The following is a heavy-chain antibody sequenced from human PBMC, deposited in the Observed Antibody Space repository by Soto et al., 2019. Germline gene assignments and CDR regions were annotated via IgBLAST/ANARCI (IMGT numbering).Heavy chain of an antibody. CDR1: CGSISDYY. J-gene: IGHJ4*02. CDR3: ARGLIQLWYPFDY. CDR2: IYYSGST. V-gene: IGHV4-59*01. D-gene: IGHD5-18*01. Sequence: PWETLSLTCTVSCGSISDYYCSWIRQPPGKGLEWIGYIYYSGSTNYNPPLKSRVTISVDTSKNQFSLKLSSVTAADTAVYYCARGLIQLWYPFDYLGQGTLVTGSP.